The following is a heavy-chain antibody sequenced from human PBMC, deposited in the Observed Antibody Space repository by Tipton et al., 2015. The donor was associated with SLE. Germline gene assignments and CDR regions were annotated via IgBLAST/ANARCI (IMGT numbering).Heavy chain of an antibody. D-gene: IGHD1-26*01. CDR1: GGSISETIYY. CDR2: IYYDGMT. V-gene: IGHV4-39*07. CDR3: ARRREGFYYYYDMDV. J-gene: IGHJ6*02. Sequence: TLSLTCTVSGGSISETIYYWGWIRQPPGKGLEWIGSIYYDGMTYPNPSLKSRVTMSVDTSKNQFSLNLRSVTAADMAVYYCARRREGFYYYYDMDVWGQVTTVTVAS.